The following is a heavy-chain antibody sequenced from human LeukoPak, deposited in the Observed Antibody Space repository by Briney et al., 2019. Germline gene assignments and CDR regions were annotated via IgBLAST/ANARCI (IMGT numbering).Heavy chain of an antibody. J-gene: IGHJ3*02. CDR1: GGSISSYY. Sequence: PSETLSLTCTVSGGSISSYYWSWTRQPPGKGLEWIGYIYYSGSTNYNPSLKSRVTISVDTSKNQFSLKLSSVTAADTAVYYCARLRMSDAFDIWGQGTMVTVSS. D-gene: IGHD3-10*01. V-gene: IGHV4-59*08. CDR3: ARLRMSDAFDI. CDR2: IYYSGST.